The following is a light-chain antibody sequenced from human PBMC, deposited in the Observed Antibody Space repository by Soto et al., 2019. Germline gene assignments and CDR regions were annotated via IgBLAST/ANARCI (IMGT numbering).Light chain of an antibody. V-gene: IGKV3-20*01. CDR3: QQYGDLPWT. CDR1: QSVSSS. Sequence: EIVLTQSPATLSLSPGERATLSCRASQSVSSSLAWYQQKPGQAPRLLISGASGRATGVPDRFSGSGSGTDFTLTIDRLESEDFAVYFCQQYGDLPWTFGQGTKVDIK. J-gene: IGKJ1*01. CDR2: GAS.